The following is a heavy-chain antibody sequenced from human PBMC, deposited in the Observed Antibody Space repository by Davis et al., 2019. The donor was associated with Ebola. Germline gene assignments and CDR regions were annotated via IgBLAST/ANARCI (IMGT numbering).Heavy chain of an antibody. Sequence: SETLSLTCAVYGGSFSGYYWSWIRQPPGKGLEWIGEIIHSRRTNYNPSLESRVTISVDTSKNQISLRLRSVTAADTAVYYCARQRGLAAAGTGFDYWGQGTLVTVSS. V-gene: IGHV4-34*12. CDR3: ARQRGLAAAGTGFDY. CDR1: GGSFSGYY. J-gene: IGHJ4*02. D-gene: IGHD6-13*01. CDR2: IIHSRRT.